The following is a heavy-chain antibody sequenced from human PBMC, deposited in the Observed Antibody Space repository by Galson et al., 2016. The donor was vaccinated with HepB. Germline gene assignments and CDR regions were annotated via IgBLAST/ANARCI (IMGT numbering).Heavy chain of an antibody. J-gene: IGHJ6*02. D-gene: IGHD2-15*01. Sequence: SLRLSCAASGFTFSSYSMNWVRQAPGKGLEWVSSITSSSSYIYHADSVKGRFTISRDNAKNSLYLQMNSLRAEDTAVYYCARGDSVEVATPRGSTHYYYGMDVWGQGTTVTVSS. V-gene: IGHV3-21*01. CDR3: ARGDSVEVATPRGSTHYYYGMDV. CDR1: GFTFSSYS. CDR2: ITSSSSYI.